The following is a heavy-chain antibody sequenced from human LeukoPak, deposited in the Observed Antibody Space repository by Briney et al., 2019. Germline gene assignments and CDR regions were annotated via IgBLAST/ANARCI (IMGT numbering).Heavy chain of an antibody. CDR2: IYYSGRT. CDR3: ARLRGGSYAPEAYFYYGMDV. D-gene: IGHD1-26*01. Sequence: SETLSLTCTVSGDSISTYYWTWIRQPPGKGLEWLGYIYYSGRTNYNPSLKSRVTISVDTSKNQFSLKLRSVTASDTAVYYCARLRGGSYAPEAYFYYGMDVWGQGTTVIVSS. J-gene: IGHJ6*02. V-gene: IGHV4-59*08. CDR1: GDSISTYY.